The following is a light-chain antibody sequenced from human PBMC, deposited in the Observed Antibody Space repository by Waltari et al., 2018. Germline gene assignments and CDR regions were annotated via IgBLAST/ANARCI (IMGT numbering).Light chain of an antibody. V-gene: IGKV3-15*01. CDR2: AAS. Sequence: EIVVTQSPATLSVSQGDTATVSCRASQSVSTNLAWYQHKPGQAPRLLIHAASTRATAIPARFSGSGSGTEFTLTVSSLHSEDSAVYYCQQYNVLPHTFGQGTRLEIK. J-gene: IGKJ2*01. CDR1: QSVSTN. CDR3: QQYNVLPHT.